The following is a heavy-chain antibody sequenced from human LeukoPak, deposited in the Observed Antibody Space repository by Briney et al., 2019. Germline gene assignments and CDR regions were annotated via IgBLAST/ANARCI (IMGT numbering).Heavy chain of an antibody. D-gene: IGHD3-10*01. V-gene: IGHV3-30*04. J-gene: IGHJ3*02. CDR1: GFTFSSYA. CDR2: ISYDGSNK. Sequence: GRSLRLSCAASGFTFSSYAMHWVRQAPGKGLEWVAVISYDGSNKYYADSVKGRFTISRDNSKNTLYLQMNSLRAEDTAVYYCAKDRRGQWFGENDAFDIWGQGTMVTVSS. CDR3: AKDRRGQWFGENDAFDI.